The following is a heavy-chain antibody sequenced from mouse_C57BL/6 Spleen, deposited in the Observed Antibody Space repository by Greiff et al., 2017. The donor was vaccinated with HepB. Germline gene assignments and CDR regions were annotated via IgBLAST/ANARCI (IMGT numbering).Heavy chain of an antibody. Sequence: VMLVESGPELVKPGASVKISCKASGYAFSSSWMNWVKQRPGKGLEWIGRIYPGDGDTNYNGKFKGKATLTADKSSSTAYMQLSSLTSEDSAVYFCAYTTVVAKGYAMDYWGQGTSVTVSS. CDR2: IYPGDGDT. CDR3: AYTTVVAKGYAMDY. V-gene: IGHV1-82*01. D-gene: IGHD1-1*01. CDR1: GYAFSSSW. J-gene: IGHJ4*01.